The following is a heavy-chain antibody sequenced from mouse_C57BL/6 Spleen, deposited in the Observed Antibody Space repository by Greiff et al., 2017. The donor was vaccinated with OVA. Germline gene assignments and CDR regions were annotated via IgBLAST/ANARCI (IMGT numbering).Heavy chain of an antibody. CDR3: TRGGYDYDPNFDY. CDR1: GFTFSSYA. D-gene: IGHD2-4*01. J-gene: IGHJ2*01. CDR2: ISSGGDYI. Sequence: EVQGVESGEGLVKPGGSLKLSCAASGFTFSSYAMSWVRQTPEKRLEWVAYISSGGDYIYYADTVKGRFTISRDNARNTLYLQMSSLKSEDTAMYYCTRGGYDYDPNFDYWGQGTTLTVSS. V-gene: IGHV5-9-1*02.